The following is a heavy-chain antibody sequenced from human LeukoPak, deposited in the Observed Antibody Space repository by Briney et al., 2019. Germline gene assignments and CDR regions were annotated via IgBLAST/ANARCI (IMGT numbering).Heavy chain of an antibody. J-gene: IGHJ5*02. CDR3: ARDIHCGSSTSCPYNWFDP. CDR2: IIPIFGTA. Sequence: SVKVSCKASGGTFSSYAISWVRQAPGQGLEWMGGIIPIFGTANYAQKFQGRVTITADESTSTAYMELSSLRSEDTAVYYCARDIHCGSSTSCPYNWFDPWGQGTLVTVSS. CDR1: GGTFSSYA. D-gene: IGHD2-2*01. V-gene: IGHV1-69*13.